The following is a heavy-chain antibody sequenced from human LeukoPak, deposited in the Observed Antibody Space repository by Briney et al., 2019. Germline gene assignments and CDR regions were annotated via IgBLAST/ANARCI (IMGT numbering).Heavy chain of an antibody. Sequence: GGSLRLSCAASGFTVSSNYMSWVRQAPGKGLVWVSRINSDGSSTNYADSVKGRFTISRDNAKNTLFLQMNSLRAEDTAVYYCTRDWTARSNAFDIWGQGTMVTVSS. D-gene: IGHD3/OR15-3a*01. J-gene: IGHJ3*02. CDR2: INSDGSST. CDR1: GFTVSSNY. V-gene: IGHV3-74*01. CDR3: TRDWTARSNAFDI.